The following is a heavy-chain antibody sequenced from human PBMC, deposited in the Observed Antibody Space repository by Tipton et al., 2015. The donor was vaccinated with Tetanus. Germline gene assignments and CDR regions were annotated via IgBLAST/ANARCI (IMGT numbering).Heavy chain of an antibody. CDR1: GFTFSSHW. J-gene: IGHJ6*02. CDR2: INQDGSAE. Sequence: SLRLSCEASGFTFSSHWMSWVRQVPGKGLEWVANINQDGSAEFYVDSVKGRFTISRDNSKNSLSLQMNSLRADETAVYYCVRRWFGTQYYFGMDVWGQGTTVTVSS. D-gene: IGHD2/OR15-2a*01. V-gene: IGHV3-7*01. CDR3: VRRWFGTQYYFGMDV.